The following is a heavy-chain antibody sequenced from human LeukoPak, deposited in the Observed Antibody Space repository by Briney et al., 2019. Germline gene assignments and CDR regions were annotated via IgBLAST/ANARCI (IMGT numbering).Heavy chain of an antibody. J-gene: IGHJ4*02. Sequence: SETLSLTCTVSGGSISGYYWSWIRQPPGKGLEWIGYIYYSGSTYYSPSLKNRVTISVDTSRNQFSLKLTSVTAADTAVYYCARGGSRLTTAGDPYYWGQGALVNVSP. V-gene: IGHV4-59*08. CDR3: ARGGSRLTTAGDPYY. D-gene: IGHD3-16*01. CDR2: IYYSGST. CDR1: GGSISGYY.